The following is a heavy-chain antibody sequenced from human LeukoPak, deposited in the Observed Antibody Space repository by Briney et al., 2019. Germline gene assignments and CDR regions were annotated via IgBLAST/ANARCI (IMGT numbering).Heavy chain of an antibody. V-gene: IGHV4-4*07. CDR1: GGSISNYF. J-gene: IGHJ5*02. D-gene: IGHD1-7*01. Sequence: SETLSLTCTVSGGSISNYFWSWIRQPAGKGLEWIGRIYSSGSTNYNPSLNSRVTMTADTSKNEFSLKLTSVTAADTAIYYCTKDTGWNYLDWFDPWGQGTLVTVSS. CDR2: IYSSGST. CDR3: TKDTGWNYLDWFDP.